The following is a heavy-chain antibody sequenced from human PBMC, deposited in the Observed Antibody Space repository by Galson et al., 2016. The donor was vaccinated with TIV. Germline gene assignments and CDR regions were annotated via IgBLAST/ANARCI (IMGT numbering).Heavy chain of an antibody. V-gene: IGHV3-30*02. Sequence: LRLSCAASGFTFRNFGMHWVRQAPGKGLEWVAFIRYDGTEKYFEDSVKGRFTISRDNSNNTLYLQMNNLRATDTAVFYCAKDGDHNSFVHPFNYFLDVWGKGTTVIVSS. CDR2: IRYDGTEK. CDR1: GFTFRNFG. D-gene: IGHD3-9*01. CDR3: AKDGDHNSFVHPFNYFLDV. J-gene: IGHJ6*04.